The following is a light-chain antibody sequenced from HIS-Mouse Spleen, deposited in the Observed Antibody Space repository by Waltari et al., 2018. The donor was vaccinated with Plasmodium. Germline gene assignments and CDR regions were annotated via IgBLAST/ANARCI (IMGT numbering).Light chain of an antibody. CDR1: QLGDKF. Sequence: SYELTQPHSVSVSPGQTSSINFSGDQLGDKFACWYQQIPVQSHLLVIYQVSKRPSGIPGRFSGSNSGNTATLTISGTQAMDEADYYCQAWDSSTVVFGGGTKLTVL. CDR2: QVS. V-gene: IGLV3-1*01. J-gene: IGLJ2*01. CDR3: QAWDSSTVV.